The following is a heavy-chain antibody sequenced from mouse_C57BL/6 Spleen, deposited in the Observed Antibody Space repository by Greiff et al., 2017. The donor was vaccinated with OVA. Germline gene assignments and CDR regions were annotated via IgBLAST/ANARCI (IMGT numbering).Heavy chain of an antibody. Sequence: QVQLKESGPGLVQPSQSLSITCTVSGFSLTSYGVHWVRQSPGKGLEWLGVIWSGGSTDYNAAFISRLGISKDNSKSQVFFKMNSLQADDTTIYYCARDQLRLGAMDYWGQGTSVTVSS. CDR2: IWSGGST. D-gene: IGHD3-2*02. J-gene: IGHJ4*01. CDR3: ARDQLRLGAMDY. V-gene: IGHV2-2*01. CDR1: GFSLTSYG.